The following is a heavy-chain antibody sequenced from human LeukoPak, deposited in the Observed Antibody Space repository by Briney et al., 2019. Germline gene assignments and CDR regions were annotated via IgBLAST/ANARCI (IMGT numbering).Heavy chain of an antibody. CDR1: GGSISSGGYY. V-gene: IGHV4-31*03. J-gene: IGHJ3*02. CDR2: IYYSGST. CDR3: ARHLPGVTAPPLFGAFDI. Sequence: PSETLSLTCTVSGGSISSGGYYWSWIRQHPGKGLEWIGYIYYSGSTYYNPSLKSRVTISVDTSKNQFSLKLSSVTAADTAVYYCARHLPGVTAPPLFGAFDIWGQGTMVTVSS. D-gene: IGHD2-21*02.